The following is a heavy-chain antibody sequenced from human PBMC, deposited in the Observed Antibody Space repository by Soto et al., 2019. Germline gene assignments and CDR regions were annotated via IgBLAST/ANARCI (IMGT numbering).Heavy chain of an antibody. D-gene: IGHD2-2*01. CDR1: GFTFSSYW. CDR3: ARDWVSYCSSTSCYGVNDAFDI. Sequence: GGSLRLSCAASGFTFSSYWMSWVRQATGKGLEWVANIKQDGSEKYYVDSVKGRFTISRDNAKNPLYLQMNSLRAEDTAVYYCARDWVSYCSSTSCYGVNDAFDIWGQGTMVTVSS. J-gene: IGHJ3*02. CDR2: IKQDGSEK. V-gene: IGHV3-7*01.